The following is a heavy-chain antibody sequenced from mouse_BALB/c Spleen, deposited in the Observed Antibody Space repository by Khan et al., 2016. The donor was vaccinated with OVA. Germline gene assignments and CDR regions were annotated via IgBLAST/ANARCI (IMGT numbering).Heavy chain of an antibody. Sequence: VQLKESGPDLVKPSQSLSLTCTVTGYSITSGYSWHWLRQFPRNKLEWMGYIDYSGTTNYNPSLKSRISITRAISKNQFFLQLNSVTTEDTATYYCARWDYWGQGTTLTVSS. CDR3: ARWDY. V-gene: IGHV3-1*02. J-gene: IGHJ2*01. CDR2: IDYSGTT. CDR1: GYSITSGYS.